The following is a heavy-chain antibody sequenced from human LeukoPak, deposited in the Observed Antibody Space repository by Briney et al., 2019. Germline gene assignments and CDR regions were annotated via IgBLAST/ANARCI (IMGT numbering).Heavy chain of an antibody. Sequence: SQTLSLTCTVSGGSISSGSYYWSWIRQPAGKGLEWIGRIYTSGSTNYNPSLKSRVTISVDTSKNQFSLKLSSVTAADTAVYYCARHVFLAVTGRSRYNYWGQGTLVTVSS. J-gene: IGHJ4*02. CDR3: ARHVFLAVTGRSRYNY. D-gene: IGHD6-19*01. CDR2: IYTSGST. V-gene: IGHV4-61*02. CDR1: GGSISSGSYY.